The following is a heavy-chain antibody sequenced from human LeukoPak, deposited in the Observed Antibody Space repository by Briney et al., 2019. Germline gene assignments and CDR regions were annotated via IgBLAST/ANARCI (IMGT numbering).Heavy chain of an antibody. CDR2: IHHSGST. D-gene: IGHD3-10*01. J-gene: IGHJ5*02. V-gene: IGHV4-31*03. CDR3: ASYGSGSYRFDP. Sequence: SETLSHTCTVSGGSIRSSYYYRGWIRQHPGKGLEWIGYIHHSGSTYYNPSLKSRVIISVDTSKNQFSLKLNSVTAADTAVYYCASYGSGSYRFDPWGQGTLVTVST. CDR1: GGSIRSSYYY.